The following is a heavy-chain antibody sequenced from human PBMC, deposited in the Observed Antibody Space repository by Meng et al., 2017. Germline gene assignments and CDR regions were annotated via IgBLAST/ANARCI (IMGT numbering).Heavy chain of an antibody. CDR1: GVTFSSYT. CDR2: IIPILGIA. CDR3: ARRYCSSTSCYHAEYFQH. Sequence: SVKVSCKASGVTFSSYTISWVRQAPGQGLEWMGRIIPILGIANYAQKFQGRVTITADKSTSTAYMELSSLRSEDTAVYYCARRYCSSTSCYHAEYFQHWGQGTLVTVSS. D-gene: IGHD2-2*01. V-gene: IGHV1-69*02. J-gene: IGHJ1*01.